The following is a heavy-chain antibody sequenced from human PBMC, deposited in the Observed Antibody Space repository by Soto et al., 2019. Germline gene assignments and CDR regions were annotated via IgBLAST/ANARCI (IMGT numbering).Heavy chain of an antibody. CDR2: ISYDGSHE. V-gene: IGHV3-30*18. D-gene: IGHD1-26*01. J-gene: IGHJ3*02. Sequence: QVQLVESGGDVVQPGRSLRLSCAGSGTTFGIYAMHWVRQAPGKGLEWVAVISYDGSHEFYADSVKGRFTISRDNSNNTLYLQMNSLRAEDTAMYYCAKDQEWDHDPFDIWGQGTMVTVSS. CDR1: GTTFGIYA. CDR3: AKDQEWDHDPFDI.